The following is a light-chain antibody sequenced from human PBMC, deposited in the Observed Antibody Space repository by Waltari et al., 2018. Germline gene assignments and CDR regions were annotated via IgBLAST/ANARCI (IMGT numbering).Light chain of an antibody. V-gene: IGLV2-8*01. J-gene: IGLJ2*01. CDR3: SAFAGTNQGA. Sequence: QSALTQPPSASGSPGQSVTISCTGTSSDVGGYNYVSWYQQHPGKAPKLMIYEVTRRPSGGPERFAGSKSGNTASRTVSGLQAEDEADYYCSAFAGTNQGAFGGGTKLTVL. CDR2: EVT. CDR1: SSDVGGYNY.